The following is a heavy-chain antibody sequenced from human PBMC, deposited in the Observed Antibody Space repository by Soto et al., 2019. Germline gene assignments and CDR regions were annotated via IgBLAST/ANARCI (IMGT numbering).Heavy chain of an antibody. CDR3: AKERGSWDYYYGMDV. CDR2: ISADGRKT. D-gene: IGHD3-10*01. CDR1: GFTFSAFG. Sequence: QLQLLQSGGGVGQPGRSLRLSCVASGFTFSAFGMHWVRQAPGKGLEWVAVISADGRKTFYADSVKGRFTISRDSPHNALLLDLSSLRGDDTAVYFCAKERGSWDYYYGMDVWGQGTTVTVSS. V-gene: IGHV3-30*18. J-gene: IGHJ6*02.